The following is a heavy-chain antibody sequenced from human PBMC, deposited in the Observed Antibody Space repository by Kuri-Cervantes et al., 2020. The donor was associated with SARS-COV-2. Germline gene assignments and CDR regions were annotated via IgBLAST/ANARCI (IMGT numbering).Heavy chain of an antibody. CDR1: GGSISSHY. CDR2: IYYSGST. CDR3: ARATYSSSFYYYYMDV. Sequence: SETLSLTCTVSGGSISSHYWSWIRQPPGKGLEWIGYIYYSGSTNYNPSLKTRVTISVDTSKNQFSLKLSSVTAADTAVYYCARATYSSSFYYYYMDVRGKGTTVTVSS. V-gene: IGHV4-59*11. D-gene: IGHD6-6*01. J-gene: IGHJ6*03.